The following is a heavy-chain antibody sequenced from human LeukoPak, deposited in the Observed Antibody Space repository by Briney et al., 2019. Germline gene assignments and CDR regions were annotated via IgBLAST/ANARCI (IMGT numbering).Heavy chain of an antibody. CDR3: AEDISSSSWSYYVDY. CDR1: GFTFDDYA. J-gene: IGHJ4*02. V-gene: IGHV3-43*02. D-gene: IGHD6-13*01. Sequence: GGSLRLSCAASGFTFDDYAMLWVRQAPGKGLEWVSLISGDGGSTYYADSVKGRFTISRDNSKNSLYLQMNSLRTEDTALYYCAEDISSSSWSYYVDYWGQGTLVTVSS. CDR2: ISGDGGST.